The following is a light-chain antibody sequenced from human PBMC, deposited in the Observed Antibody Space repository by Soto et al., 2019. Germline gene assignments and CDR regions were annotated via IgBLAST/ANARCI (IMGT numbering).Light chain of an antibody. V-gene: IGKV2-30*01. J-gene: IGKJ5*01. CDR2: QVS. Sequence: DVVMTQSPLSLPVTLVQPASISCRSSQSLVYSDGDTYLSWFQQRPVQSPRRLLSQVSNRDSGVPDRFSGSGSGTDFTLKISSVEADDVAVYYCMQNTHWPITFGQGTRLEIK. CDR1: QSLVYSDGDTY. CDR3: MQNTHWPIT.